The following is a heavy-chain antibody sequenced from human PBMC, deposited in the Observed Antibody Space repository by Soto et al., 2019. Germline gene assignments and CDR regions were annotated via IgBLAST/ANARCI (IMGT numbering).Heavy chain of an antibody. D-gene: IGHD6-19*01. CDR2: IYYSGST. V-gene: IGHV4-39*01. CDR1: GDSMSSSDYY. J-gene: IGHJ4*02. Sequence: SEALSLTCAVSGDSMSSSDYYWGWIRQPPGKGLEWIGSIYYSGSTYYNPSLQSRVAISVDTSKNQFSLKLKSVTAADTAIYYCARRTVNIRTFYSGLKTHCFDYWGQGAPVTVSS. CDR3: ARRTVNIRTFYSGLKTHCFDY.